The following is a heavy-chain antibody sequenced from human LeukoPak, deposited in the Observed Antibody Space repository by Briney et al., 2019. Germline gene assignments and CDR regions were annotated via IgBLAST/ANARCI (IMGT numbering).Heavy chain of an antibody. CDR1: GFTFSSYW. J-gene: IGHJ4*02. V-gene: IGHV3-7*01. D-gene: IGHD1-1*01. Sequence: GGSLRLSCAASGFTFSSYWMSWVRQAPGKGLEWEANIKQDGSEKYYVDSVKGRFTISRDNTKNLLYLEMNSQRGDDTAIYYCVRESRPGGAMGLYHNLDYWGQGTLVAVSS. CDR2: IKQDGSEK. CDR3: VRESRPGGAMGLYHNLDY.